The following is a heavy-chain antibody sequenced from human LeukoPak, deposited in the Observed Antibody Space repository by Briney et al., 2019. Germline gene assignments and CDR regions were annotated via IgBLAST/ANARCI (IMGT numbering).Heavy chain of an antibody. CDR2: INSGGST. V-gene: IGHV3-66*01. Sequence: GGSLRLSCAASGFTFSSYYMSWVRQAPGKGLEWVSVINSGGSTYYDDSVKGRFTISRDNSKNTLYLQMNSLRAEDTAVYYCAREYSVYDYWGQGTLVTVSS. D-gene: IGHD1-26*01. J-gene: IGHJ4*02. CDR3: AREYSVYDY. CDR1: GFTFSSYY.